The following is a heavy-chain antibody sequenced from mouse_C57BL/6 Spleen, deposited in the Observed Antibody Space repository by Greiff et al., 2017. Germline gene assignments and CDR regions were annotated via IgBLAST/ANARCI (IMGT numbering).Heavy chain of an antibody. CDR1: GYAFSSSW. V-gene: IGHV1-82*01. Sequence: QVQLKESGPELVKPGASVKISCKASGYAFSSSWMNWVKQRPGKGLEWIGRINPGDGETNYKGKVKGKATLTADKSSSTAYMQLISLTSEDSAVYFCASPYDYYGGYAMDYWGQGASVTVSS. CDR3: ASPYDYYGGYAMDY. CDR2: INPGDGET. D-gene: IGHD1-1*01. J-gene: IGHJ4*01.